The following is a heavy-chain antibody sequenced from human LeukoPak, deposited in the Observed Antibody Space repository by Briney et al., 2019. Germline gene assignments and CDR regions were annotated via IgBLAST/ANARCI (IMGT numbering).Heavy chain of an antibody. CDR1: GFAFREYW. CDR2: IKQDGSEK. D-gene: IGHD3-10*01. V-gene: IGHV3-7*04. Sequence: GGSLRLSCIASGFAFREYWMSWVRQAPGKGLEWVANIKQDGSEKYYVESVRGRFTISRDNARNSVYLEMKSLRADDTAVYYRAKDHEYDYGSGNSWYYLDYWGQGTLVTVSS. J-gene: IGHJ4*02. CDR3: AKDHEYDYGSGNSWYYLDY.